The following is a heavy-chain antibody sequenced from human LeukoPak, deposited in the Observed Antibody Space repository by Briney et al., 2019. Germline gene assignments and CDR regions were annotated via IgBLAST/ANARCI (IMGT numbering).Heavy chain of an antibody. D-gene: IGHD3-22*01. Sequence: GGSLSPSCAASGFSFSTYEMNWVRQAPGKGLERISYISTGGSLIYYADSVKGRFTISRDNAKNSLYLQMNSLRAEDTAVYYCARDDYYDNSGYCDYWGQGTLVTVSS. J-gene: IGHJ4*02. V-gene: IGHV3-48*03. CDR1: GFSFSTYE. CDR3: ARDDYYDNSGYCDY. CDR2: ISTGGSLI.